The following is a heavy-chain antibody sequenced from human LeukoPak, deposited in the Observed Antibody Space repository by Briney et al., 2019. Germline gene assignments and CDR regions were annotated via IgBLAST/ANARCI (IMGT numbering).Heavy chain of an antibody. CDR1: GGSMSSYY. D-gene: IGHD1-20*01. CDR2: IYYSGSA. J-gene: IGHJ5*02. CDR3: ARVENSYNWNDMENWFDP. V-gene: IGHV4-59*01. Sequence: SETLSLTCTVSGGSMSSYYWSWIRQPPGKGLEWIGYIYYSGSANYNPSLKSRVTISVDTSKNQFSLKLSSVTAADTAVCYCARVENSYNWNDMENWFDPWGQGTLVTVSS.